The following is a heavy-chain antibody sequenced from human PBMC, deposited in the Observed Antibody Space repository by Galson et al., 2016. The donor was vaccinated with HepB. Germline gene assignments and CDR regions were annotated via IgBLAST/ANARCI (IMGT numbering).Heavy chain of an antibody. CDR1: GFIFNSHA. CDR2: ISDIGANT. D-gene: IGHD3-10*01. V-gene: IGHV3-23*01. CDR3: AARYGEFLMGFDY. Sequence: TLRLSCAGTGFIFNSHAMSWVRQAPGKGLELVSAISDIGANTYHADFVKGRFTISRDNSKNTMYLQMNSLRVEDTAGYYCAARYGEFLMGFDYWGQGTLVTVSS. J-gene: IGHJ4*02.